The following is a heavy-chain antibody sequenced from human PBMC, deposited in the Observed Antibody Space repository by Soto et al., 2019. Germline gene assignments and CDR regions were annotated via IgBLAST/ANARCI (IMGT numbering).Heavy chain of an antibody. V-gene: IGHV3-74*01. Sequence: PGGSLRLSCAASGFTFSSYWMHWVRQAPGKGLVWVSRINSDGSSTSYADSVKGRFTISRDNAKNTLYLQMNSLRAEDTAVYYCAREESMITFRAPIDYWGQGTLVTVSS. CDR2: INSDGSST. D-gene: IGHD3-16*01. CDR3: AREESMITFRAPIDY. J-gene: IGHJ4*02. CDR1: GFTFSSYW.